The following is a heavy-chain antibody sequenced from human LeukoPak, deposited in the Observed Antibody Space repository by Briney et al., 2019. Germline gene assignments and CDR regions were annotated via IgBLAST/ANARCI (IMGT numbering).Heavy chain of an antibody. D-gene: IGHD6-13*01. Sequence: GRSLRLSCAASGFTFDDYAMHWVRQAPGKGLEWVSGISWNSGSIGYADSVKGRFTISRDNAKNSLYLQMNSLRAEDTALYYCAKGFWQQLVDASDIWGQGTMVTVSS. J-gene: IGHJ3*02. CDR1: GFTFDDYA. CDR2: ISWNSGSI. V-gene: IGHV3-9*01. CDR3: AKGFWQQLVDASDI.